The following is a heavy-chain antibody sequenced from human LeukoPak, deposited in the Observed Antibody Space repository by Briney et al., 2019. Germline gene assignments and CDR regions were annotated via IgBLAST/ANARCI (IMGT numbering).Heavy chain of an antibody. D-gene: IGHD3-10*01. J-gene: IGHJ4*02. CDR3: ARDLLDTYYYGSGSYEGPDY. CDR2: ISYDGSKK. CDR1: GFTFSSYA. V-gene: IGHV3-30*04. Sequence: GGSLRLSCAASGFTFSSYAMHWVRQAPGKGLEWVAVISYDGSKKYYADSVKGRFTISRDNSKNKLYLQMNSLRAEDTAVYYCARDLLDTYYYGSGSYEGPDYWGQGTLVTVSS.